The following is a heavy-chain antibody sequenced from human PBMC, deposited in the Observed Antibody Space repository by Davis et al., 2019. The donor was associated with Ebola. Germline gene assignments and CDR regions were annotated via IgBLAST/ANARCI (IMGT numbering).Heavy chain of an antibody. Sequence: SETLSLTCAVYGGSFSGYYWSWIRQPPGKGLEWIGKINHSGSTKYNPSLKSRVTISVDTSKNQFSLKLSSVTAADTAVYYCARGLYPWELDYWGQGTLVTVSS. J-gene: IGHJ4*02. CDR2: INHSGST. V-gene: IGHV4-34*01. CDR1: GGSFSGYY. D-gene: IGHD1-1*01. CDR3: ARGLYPWELDY.